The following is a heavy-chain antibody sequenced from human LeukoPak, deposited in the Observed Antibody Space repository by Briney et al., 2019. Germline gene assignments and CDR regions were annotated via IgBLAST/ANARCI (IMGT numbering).Heavy chain of an antibody. Sequence: GGSLRLSCAASGFTFSSYAMSWVRQAPGKGLEWVSTISGSGSGTYFADSVKGRFTISRDNSKNTLYLQVNSLRAVDTAVYYCAPHHYDSSAVFDYWGQGTLVTVSS. J-gene: IGHJ4*02. CDR3: APHHYDSSAVFDY. CDR2: ISGSGSGT. V-gene: IGHV3-23*01. CDR1: GFTFSSYA. D-gene: IGHD3-22*01.